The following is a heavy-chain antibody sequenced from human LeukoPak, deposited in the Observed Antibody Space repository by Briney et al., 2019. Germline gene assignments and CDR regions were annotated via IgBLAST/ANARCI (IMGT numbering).Heavy chain of an antibody. J-gene: IGHJ3*02. D-gene: IGHD3-9*01. CDR1: GYTFTSYD. Sequence: GASVKVSCKASGYTFTSYDINWVRQATGQGLEWMGWMNPNSGNTGYAQKFQGRVTITRNTSISTAYMELSSLRSEDTAVYYCAAGSVLTGYIDAFDIWGQGTMVTVSS. V-gene: IGHV1-8*03. CDR3: AAGSVLTGYIDAFDI. CDR2: MNPNSGNT.